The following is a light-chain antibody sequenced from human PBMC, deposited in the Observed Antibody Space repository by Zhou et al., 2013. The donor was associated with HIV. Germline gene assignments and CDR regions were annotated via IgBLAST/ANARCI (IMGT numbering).Light chain of an antibody. J-gene: IGKJ1*01. CDR1: QSVSSN. V-gene: IGKV3-15*01. CDR2: GAS. CDR3: LRHNSLPQT. Sequence: EIVMTQSPATLSVSPGERATLSCRASQSVSSNLAWYQQKPGQAPRLLIYGASTRATGIPARFSGSGSGTDFTLTISSLQLEDFATYYCLRHNSLPQTFGQGTKVEIK.